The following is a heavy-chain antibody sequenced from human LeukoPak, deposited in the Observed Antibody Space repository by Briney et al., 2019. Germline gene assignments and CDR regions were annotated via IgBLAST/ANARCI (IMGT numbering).Heavy chain of an antibody. V-gene: IGHV3-21*01. CDR1: GFTFSSYS. CDR2: ISSSSSYI. Sequence: GGSLRLSCAASGFTFSSYSMNWVRQAPGKGLEWVSSISSSSSYIYYADSVKGRLTISRDNAKNSLYLQMNSLRAEDTAVYYCARDPTGAFDIWGQGTMVTVSS. CDR3: ARDPTGAFDI. J-gene: IGHJ3*02.